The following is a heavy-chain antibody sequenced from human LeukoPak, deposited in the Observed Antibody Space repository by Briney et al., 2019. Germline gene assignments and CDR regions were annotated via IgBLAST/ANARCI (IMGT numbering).Heavy chain of an antibody. D-gene: IGHD6-6*01. J-gene: IGHJ5*02. Sequence: GGSLRLSCAASGFTFSSYGMHWVRQAPGKGLEWVAFIRYDGSNKYYADSVKGRFTISRDNSKNTLYLHVNSLRPEDTAVYYCARDLGSSYASSSTGWFDPWGQGTLVTVSS. CDR2: IRYDGSNK. V-gene: IGHV3-30*02. CDR1: GFTFSSYG. CDR3: ARDLGSSYASSSTGWFDP.